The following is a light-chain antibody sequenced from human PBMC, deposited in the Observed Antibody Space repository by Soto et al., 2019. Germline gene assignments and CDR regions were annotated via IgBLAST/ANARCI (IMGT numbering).Light chain of an antibody. CDR3: LQYDTSPLT. Sequence: DIVLAQSPGTLSLPPGERATLSCRASQSFSSRKIAWFQQKPGQAPRLLMYGASSRGTGIPDRFSGGGSGTDFTLTISRLEPEDFAVYYCLQYDTSPLTFGGGTKVEIK. CDR2: GAS. J-gene: IGKJ4*01. V-gene: IGKV3-20*01. CDR1: QSFSSRK.